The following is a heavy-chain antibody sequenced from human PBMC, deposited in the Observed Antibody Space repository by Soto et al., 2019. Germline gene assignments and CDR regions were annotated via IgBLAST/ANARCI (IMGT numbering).Heavy chain of an antibody. V-gene: IGHV3-30*18. CDR2: ISYDGSHK. CDR3: AKDGAPRYCGRSSCHPAVAS. D-gene: IGHD2-15*01. CDR1: GFTFSNYG. J-gene: IGHJ5*02. Sequence: QVQLVESGGGVVQPGRSLRLSCAGSGFTFSNYGLHWVRQAPGKGLEWVAVISYDGSHKYYADSVKGRFTISRDNSNNMLYLQMDSLRAEDTAVYYCAKDGAPRYCGRSSCHPAVASWGQGTLVTVSS.